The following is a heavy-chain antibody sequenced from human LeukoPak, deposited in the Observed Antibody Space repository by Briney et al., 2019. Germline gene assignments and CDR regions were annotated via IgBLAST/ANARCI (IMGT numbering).Heavy chain of an antibody. V-gene: IGHV3-48*04. D-gene: IGHD4-17*01. CDR2: ISSSSTI. J-gene: IGHJ4*02. CDR3: ARFRLTVTTYAHLDY. CDR1: GFTFSSYS. Sequence: PGGSLRLSCAASGFTFSSYSMNWVRQAPGKGLEWVSYISSSSTIYYADSVKGRFTISRDNAKNSLYLQMNSLRAEDTAVYYCARFRLTVTTYAHLDYWGQGTLVTVSS.